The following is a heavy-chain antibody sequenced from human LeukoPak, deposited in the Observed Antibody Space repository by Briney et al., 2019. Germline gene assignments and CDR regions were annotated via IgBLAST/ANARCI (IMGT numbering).Heavy chain of an antibody. CDR2: IIPIFGTA. V-gene: IGHV1-69*13. J-gene: IGHJ6*02. D-gene: IGHD2-2*01. CDR3: ARVPSYYGMDV. Sequence: SVTVSCTASGGTFSSYAISWVRQAPGQGLEWTGGIIPIFGTANYAQKFQGRVTITADESTSTAYMELSSLRSEDTAVYYCARVPSYYGMDVWGQGTTVTVSS. CDR1: GGTFSSYA.